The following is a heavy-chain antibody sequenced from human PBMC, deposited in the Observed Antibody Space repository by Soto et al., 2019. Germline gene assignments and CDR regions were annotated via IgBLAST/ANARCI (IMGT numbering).Heavy chain of an antibody. D-gene: IGHD2-15*01. CDR3: ARVPKLGYCSGGSCYPPAYNWFDP. J-gene: IGHJ5*02. Sequence: ADSVKGRFTISRDNAKNSLYLQMNSLRAEDTAVYYCARVPKLGYCSGGSCYPPAYNWFDPWGQGTLVTVSS. V-gene: IGHV3-21*01.